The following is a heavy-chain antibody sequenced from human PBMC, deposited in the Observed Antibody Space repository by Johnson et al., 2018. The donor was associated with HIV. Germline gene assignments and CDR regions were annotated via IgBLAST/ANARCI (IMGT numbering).Heavy chain of an antibody. CDR3: AKDLGNWDSPRSAFDM. Sequence: VESGGGVVQPGRSLRLSCAASGFTFSSYAMHWVRQAPGKGLEWVAVISYDGSNKYYADSVKGRFTISRDNAKNSLYLQLNSLRAEDTAVYYCAKDLGNWDSPRSAFDMWGQGTMVTVSS. CDR1: GFTFSSYA. CDR2: ISYDGSNK. J-gene: IGHJ3*02. D-gene: IGHD1/OR15-1a*01. V-gene: IGHV3-30*04.